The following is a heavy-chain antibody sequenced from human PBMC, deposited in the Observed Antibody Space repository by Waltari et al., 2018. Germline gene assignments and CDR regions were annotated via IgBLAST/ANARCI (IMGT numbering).Heavy chain of an antibody. CDR2: IYHSGST. J-gene: IGHJ4*02. D-gene: IGHD1-26*01. Sequence: QVQLQESGPGLVKPSETLSLTCAVSGYPISSGYYWGWIRQPPGKGLEWIGSIYHSGSTYYNPSLKSRVTISVDTSKNQFSLKLSSVTAADTAVYYCACIGGAPDYWGQGTLVTVSS. V-gene: IGHV4-38-2*01. CDR3: ACIGGAPDY. CDR1: GYPISSGYY.